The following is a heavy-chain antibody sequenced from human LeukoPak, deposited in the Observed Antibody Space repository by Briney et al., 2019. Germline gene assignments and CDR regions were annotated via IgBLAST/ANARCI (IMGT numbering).Heavy chain of an antibody. CDR1: GFTVSSNY. Sequence: GGSLRLSCAASGFTVSSNYMSWVRQAPGKGLEWVAFISSDESDKYYADSVKGRFTISRDNSKNTLYLQMNSLRAEDTAVYYCARDISGWYSGGYFRMDVWGQGTTVTVSS. V-gene: IGHV3-30-3*01. J-gene: IGHJ6*02. D-gene: IGHD6-19*01. CDR3: ARDISGWYSGGYFRMDV. CDR2: ISSDESDK.